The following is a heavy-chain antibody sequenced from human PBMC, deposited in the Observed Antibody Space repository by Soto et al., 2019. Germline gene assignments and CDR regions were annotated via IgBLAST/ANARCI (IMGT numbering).Heavy chain of an antibody. CDR3: ARKARGYDSYYFDY. CDR1: GGTFSSYT. Sequence: QVQLVQSGAEVKKPGSSVKVSCKASGGTFSSYTISWVRQAPGQGLEWMGRIIPILGIANYAQKFQGRVTITADKSTSTAYMELSSLRSEDTAVYYCARKARGYDSYYFDYWGQGTLVTVSS. CDR2: IIPILGIA. V-gene: IGHV1-69*02. J-gene: IGHJ4*02. D-gene: IGHD5-12*01.